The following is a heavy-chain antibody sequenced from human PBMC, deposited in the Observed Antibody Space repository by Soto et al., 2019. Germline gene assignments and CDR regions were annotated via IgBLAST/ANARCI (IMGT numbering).Heavy chain of an antibody. CDR3: ARDQDPSYSSGPLDY. D-gene: IGHD6-19*01. Sequence: ASLKVSCKASGYTFTSYCISGVRQSPVQGLEWMGGISAYNGTANYAQKLRGRVTMTTDTSTSTAYMELRSLRSDDTAVYYCARDQDPSYSSGPLDYWGQGTLVTVSS. V-gene: IGHV1-18*01. CDR2: ISAYNGTA. CDR1: GYTFTSYC. J-gene: IGHJ4*02.